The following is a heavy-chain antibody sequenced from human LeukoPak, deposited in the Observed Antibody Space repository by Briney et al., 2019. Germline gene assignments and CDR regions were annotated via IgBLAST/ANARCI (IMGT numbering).Heavy chain of an antibody. CDR2: MNPNSGNT. Sequence: GASVKVSCKASGYTFTSYDINWVRQATGQGLEWMGWMNPNSGNTGYAQKFQGRVTMTRNTSISTAYMELSSLRSEDTAVYYCARVQPWTYDFWSGYCDYYYYGMDVWGQGTTVTVSS. CDR1: GYTFTSYD. J-gene: IGHJ6*02. CDR3: ARVQPWTYDFWSGYCDYYYYGMDV. D-gene: IGHD3-3*01. V-gene: IGHV1-8*01.